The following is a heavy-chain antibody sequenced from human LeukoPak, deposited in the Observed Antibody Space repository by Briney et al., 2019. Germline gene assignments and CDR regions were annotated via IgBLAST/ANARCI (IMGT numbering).Heavy chain of an antibody. D-gene: IGHD3-10*01. Sequence: ASVKVSCKASGYTFTAYYMHWVRQAPGQGLEWMGWINPNSGGANSSQKFQDRVTLTRDTSISTAYMELGSLRSDDTAIYYCARAYGSGSSYHPDYWGQGTLVTVSS. J-gene: IGHJ4*02. CDR3: ARAYGSGSSYHPDY. CDR2: INPNSGGA. CDR1: GYTFTAYY. V-gene: IGHV1-2*02.